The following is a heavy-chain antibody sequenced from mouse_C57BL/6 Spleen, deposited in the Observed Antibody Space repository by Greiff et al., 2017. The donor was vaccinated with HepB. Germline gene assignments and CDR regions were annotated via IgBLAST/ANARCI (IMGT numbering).Heavy chain of an antibody. V-gene: IGHV1-81*01. CDR3: ARTTTVVEDWYFDV. Sequence: QLQQSGAELARPGASVKLSCKASGYTFTSYGISWVKQRTGQGLEWIGEIYPRSGNTYYNEKFKGKATLTADKSSSTAYMELRSLTSEDSAVYFCARTTTVVEDWYFDVWGTGTTVTVSS. J-gene: IGHJ1*03. CDR1: GYTFTSYG. D-gene: IGHD1-1*01. CDR2: IYPRSGNT.